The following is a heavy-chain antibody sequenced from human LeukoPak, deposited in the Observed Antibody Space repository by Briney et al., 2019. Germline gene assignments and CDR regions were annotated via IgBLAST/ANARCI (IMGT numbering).Heavy chain of an antibody. CDR1: GGSISSYY. D-gene: IGHD3-10*01. CDR3: ARLLWFGESHYYMDV. CDR2: IYYSGST. V-gene: IGHV4-59*01. J-gene: IGHJ6*03. Sequence: PSETLSITCTVSGGSISSYYWSWIRQPPGKGLEWIGYIYYSGSTKYNPSLKSRVTISVDTSKNHFSLKLTSVTAADTAVYYCARLLWFGESHYYMDVWGKGTTVTISS.